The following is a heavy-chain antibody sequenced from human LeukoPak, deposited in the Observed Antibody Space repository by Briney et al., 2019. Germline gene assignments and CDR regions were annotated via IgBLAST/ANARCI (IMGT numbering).Heavy chain of an antibody. V-gene: IGHV4-4*09. CDR2: IYTSGNT. CDR1: GGSISNYF. CDR3: TRGFLQIDY. Sequence: SETLSLTCTVSGGSISNYFWTWIRQPPGKGLEWIGYIYTSGNTNYNPSLESRVTMSVDTSKNQFSLRLNSVTAADTAVCSRTRGFLQIDYWGQGTLVTVSS. J-gene: IGHJ4*02.